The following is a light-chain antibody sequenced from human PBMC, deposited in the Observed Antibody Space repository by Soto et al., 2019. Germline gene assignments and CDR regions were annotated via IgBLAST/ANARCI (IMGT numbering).Light chain of an antibody. V-gene: IGKV1-5*01. Sequence: DIQMTQSPSTLSASVGDRVTITCRASQTIDNWLAWYQQKPGKAPKLLIYDASRLESGVPSRFSGSGSGTDFHLTFTVLQPDDFATYFCQKFDTFFWTFGPGTRVEIK. J-gene: IGKJ1*01. CDR1: QTIDNW. CDR2: DAS. CDR3: QKFDTFFWT.